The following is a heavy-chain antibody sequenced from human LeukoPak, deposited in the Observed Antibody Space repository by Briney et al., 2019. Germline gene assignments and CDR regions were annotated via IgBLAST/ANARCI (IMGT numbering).Heavy chain of an antibody. CDR3: AKDPTSPHYYDSSGYKNSPFDY. V-gene: IGHV3-23*01. Sequence: GGSLRLSCAASGFTFSSYVTSWVRQAPGKGLGWDSAISGSGGSTYYADSVKGRFTISRDNSKNTLYLQMNSLRAEDTAVYYCAKDPTSPHYYDSSGYKNSPFDYWGQGTLVTVSS. CDR1: GFTFSSYV. CDR2: ISGSGGST. J-gene: IGHJ4*02. D-gene: IGHD3-22*01.